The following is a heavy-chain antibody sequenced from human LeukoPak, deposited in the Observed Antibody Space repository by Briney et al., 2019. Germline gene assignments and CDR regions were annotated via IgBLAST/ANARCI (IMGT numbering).Heavy chain of an antibody. D-gene: IGHD3-10*01. Sequence: ASVKVSCKASGYTFTSYAMNWVRQAPGQGLEWMGWINTNTGNPTYAQGFTGRFVFSLDTSVSTAYLQISSLKAEDTAVYYCARDLAWFGELLSPGFDYWGQGTLVTVSS. CDR2: INTNTGNP. CDR1: GYTFTSYA. V-gene: IGHV7-4-1*02. J-gene: IGHJ4*02. CDR3: ARDLAWFGELLSPGFDY.